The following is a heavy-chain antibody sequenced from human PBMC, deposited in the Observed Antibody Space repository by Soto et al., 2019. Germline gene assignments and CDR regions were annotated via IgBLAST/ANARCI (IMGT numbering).Heavy chain of an antibody. CDR2: IAYVGSTK. Sequence: VGSLRLSCAASGFTFSSYGMHWVRQAPGKGLEWVAVIAYVGSTKYYADSVKGRFTISRDISKSTLYLQMNGLRVEDTAIYYCAIDKEPDGVWDFDCWGHGTLVTVSS. V-gene: IGHV3-30*03. D-gene: IGHD4-17*01. J-gene: IGHJ4*01. CDR3: AIDKEPDGVWDFDC. CDR1: GFTFSSYG.